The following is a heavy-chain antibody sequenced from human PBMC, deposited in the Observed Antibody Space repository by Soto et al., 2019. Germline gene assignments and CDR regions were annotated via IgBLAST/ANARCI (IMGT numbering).Heavy chain of an antibody. Sequence: SVKLSCKAPGYPLINYYMHLVRQAPGQGFEWMGRISPKSGGANYAQKFQGRFSMTWDTSLKTAYLELSSLMSEDTAVYYCERPPGYISDWYYFDLWGQGTQVTVSS. J-gene: IGHJ4*02. CDR3: ERPPGYISDWYYFDL. V-gene: IGHV1-2*02. CDR1: GYPLINYY. CDR2: ISPKSGGA. D-gene: IGHD3-9*01.